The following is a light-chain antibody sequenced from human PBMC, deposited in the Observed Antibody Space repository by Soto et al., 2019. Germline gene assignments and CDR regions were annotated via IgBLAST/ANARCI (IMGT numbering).Light chain of an antibody. V-gene: IGKV1-39*01. CDR1: QDINAY. Sequence: DIQMTQSPSSVSASIGDTVTITCRASQDINAYLNWYQQKPGEVTKLLIYSASTLHSGVTSRFTGSGSETDFTLTIRSLQPEDFATYYCQHGYVAPYSFGQGTKVDI. CDR2: SAS. J-gene: IGKJ2*03. CDR3: QHGYVAPYS.